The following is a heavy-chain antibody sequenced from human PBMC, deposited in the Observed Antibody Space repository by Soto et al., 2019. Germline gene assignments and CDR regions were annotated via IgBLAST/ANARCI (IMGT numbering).Heavy chain of an antibody. CDR3: AGEDIVVVPAATTYWFDP. Sequence: GGSLRLSCAASGFTFSSYSMNWVRQAPGKGLEWVSSISSSSSYIYYADSVKGRFTISRDNAKNSLYLQMNSLRAEDTAVYYCAGEDIVVVPAATTYWFDPWGQGTLVTVSS. D-gene: IGHD2-2*01. CDR1: GFTFSSYS. V-gene: IGHV3-21*01. CDR2: ISSSSSYI. J-gene: IGHJ5*02.